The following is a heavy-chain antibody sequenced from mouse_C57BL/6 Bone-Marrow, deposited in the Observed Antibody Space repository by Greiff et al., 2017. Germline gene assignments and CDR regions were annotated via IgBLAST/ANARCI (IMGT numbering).Heavy chain of an antibody. CDR1: GYTFTSYW. Sequence: QVQLQQPGAELVKPGASVKMSCKASGYTFTSYWITWVKQRPGQGLEWIGDIYPTSGRTNYNEKFKSKAILTVDTSSNTAYMQLSSLTSEDSAVFYCARSGPLGRIFDYWGQGTTLTVSS. CDR3: ARSGPLGRIFDY. V-gene: IGHV1-55*01. D-gene: IGHD4-1*01. CDR2: IYPTSGRT. J-gene: IGHJ2*01.